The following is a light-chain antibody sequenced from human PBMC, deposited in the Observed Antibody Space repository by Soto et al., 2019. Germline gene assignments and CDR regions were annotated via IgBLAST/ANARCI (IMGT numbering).Light chain of an antibody. CDR3: QKYGRYRT. V-gene: IGKV1-5*03. Sequence: DIQMTQSPSTLSASVGDRVTITFRASQSTSTWSAWYQHKPGKAPNLLIYKGSSLESGVPSRFSGSGSGTEFTLTISSLQPADVATYYCQKYGRYRTFGQGTKVEIK. CDR1: QSTSTW. CDR2: KGS. J-gene: IGKJ1*01.